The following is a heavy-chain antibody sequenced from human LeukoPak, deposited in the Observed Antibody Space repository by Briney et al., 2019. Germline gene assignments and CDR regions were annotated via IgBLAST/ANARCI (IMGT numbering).Heavy chain of an antibody. J-gene: IGHJ5*02. CDR2: MNPNSGNT. D-gene: IGHD3-10*01. V-gene: IGHV1-8*01. CDR1: GDTFTSYG. Sequence: GASVKVSCKASGDTFTSYGINWVRQATGQGLEWMGWMNPNSGNTGYAQKFQGRVTMTRNTSISTAYMELSSLRSEDTAVYYCARGNIEDYYGSGSQNWFDPWGQGTLVTVSS. CDR3: ARGNIEDYYGSGSQNWFDP.